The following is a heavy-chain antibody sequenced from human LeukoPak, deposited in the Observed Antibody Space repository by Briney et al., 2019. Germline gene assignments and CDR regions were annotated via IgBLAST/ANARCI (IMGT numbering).Heavy chain of an antibody. Sequence: GASVKVSCKASGYTFTSYDINWARQATGQGLEWMGWMNPNSGNTGYAQKFQGRVTMTRNTSISTAYTELSSLRSEDTAVYYCARGPNWDGYNSWGQGTLVTVSS. CDR3: ARGPNWDGYNS. CDR1: GYTFTSYD. J-gene: IGHJ5*02. D-gene: IGHD5-24*01. CDR2: MNPNSGNT. V-gene: IGHV1-8*01.